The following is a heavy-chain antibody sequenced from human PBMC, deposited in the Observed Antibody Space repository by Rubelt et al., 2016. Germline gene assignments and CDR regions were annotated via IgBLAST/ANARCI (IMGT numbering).Heavy chain of an antibody. V-gene: IGHV3-23*01. CDR2: ISGSAGRT. CDR3: ARDGADYYGSGSFGSSQSWFDP. J-gene: IGHJ5*02. Sequence: GQLLESGGGLVQPGGSLRLSCAASGFTFSSYAMSWVRQAPGKGLEWVSVISGSAGRTNNADSVKGRFIISRDNAKNSLYLQMNSLRGEDTAVYYCARDGADYYGSGSFGSSQSWFDPWAQGTLVTVSS. CDR1: GFTFSSYA. D-gene: IGHD3-10*01.